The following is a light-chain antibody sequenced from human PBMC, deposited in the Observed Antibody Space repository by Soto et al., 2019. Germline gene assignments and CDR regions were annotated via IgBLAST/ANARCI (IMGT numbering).Light chain of an antibody. CDR3: QSYDNGLSASV. V-gene: IGLV1-40*01. CDR1: SSNIGAGHV. J-gene: IGLJ2*01. CDR2: GSS. Sequence: QLVLTQPPSVSGAPGQRVTISCTGSSSNIGAGHVVHWYQQFPGRAPNLLIYGSSNRPSGVPDRFSGSKSGTSASLAITGLQAEDEADYYCQSYDNGLSASVFGGGTQLTVL.